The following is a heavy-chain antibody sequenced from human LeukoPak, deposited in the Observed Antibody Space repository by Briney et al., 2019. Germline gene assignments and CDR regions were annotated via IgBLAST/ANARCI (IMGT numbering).Heavy chain of an antibody. J-gene: IGHJ4*02. V-gene: IGHV3-33*01. CDR3: ARLGPHCSSTSCYTSVDY. CDR2: IWYDGSNK. Sequence: GGSLRLSCAASGFTFSSYGMHWVRQAPGKGLEWVAVIWYDGSNKYYADSVKGRFTIPRDNSKNTLYLQMNSLRAEDTAVYYCARLGPHCSSTSCYTSVDYWGQGTLVTVSS. D-gene: IGHD2-2*02. CDR1: GFTFSSYG.